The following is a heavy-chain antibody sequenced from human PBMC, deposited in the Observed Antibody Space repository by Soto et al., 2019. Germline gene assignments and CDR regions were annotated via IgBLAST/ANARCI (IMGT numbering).Heavy chain of an antibody. CDR2: IYYSGST. D-gene: IGHD3-10*01. Sequence: QVQLQESGPGLVKPPETLSLTCTVAGGSISSYYWSWIRQPPGRGLEWIGYIYYSGSTNYKPSLKRRVTISVDTSKNQFSLKLSSVTAADTAVYYCARVWGGAFDIWGQGTMFAVSS. J-gene: IGHJ3*02. CDR1: GGSISSYY. V-gene: IGHV4-59*01. CDR3: ARVWGGAFDI.